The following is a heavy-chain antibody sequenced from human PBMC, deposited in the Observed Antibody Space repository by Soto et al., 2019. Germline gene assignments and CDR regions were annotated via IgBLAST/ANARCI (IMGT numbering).Heavy chain of an antibody. CDR2: ISYDGTNR. Sequence: QVQLVESGGGVVQPGRSLRLSCTTSGFSFRTYPMQWVRQAPGKGLEWVSLISYDGTNRYYADSVKGRFTISRDNSKNTVYLQINNVRTEDTAIYYCARDFVTLAWISPQGGYAFDMWGRGTMVTVSS. V-gene: IGHV3-30*01. CDR1: GFSFRTYP. D-gene: IGHD1-1*01. J-gene: IGHJ3*02. CDR3: ARDFVTLAWISPQGGYAFDM.